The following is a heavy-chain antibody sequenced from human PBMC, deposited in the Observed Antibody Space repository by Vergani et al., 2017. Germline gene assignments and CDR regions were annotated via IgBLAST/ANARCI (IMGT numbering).Heavy chain of an antibody. V-gene: IGHV3-21*01. J-gene: IGHJ4*02. CDR1: GFTFSSYS. CDR3: ARAGLTGYYLSDY. CDR2: ISSSSSYI. Sequence: EVQLVESGGGLVKPGGSLRLSCAASGFTFSSYSMNWVRQAPGKGLEWVSSISSSSSYIYYADSVKGRFTISRDNAKNSLYLQMNSLRAEDTAVYYCARAGLTGYYLSDYWGQGTLVTVAS. D-gene: IGHD3-9*01.